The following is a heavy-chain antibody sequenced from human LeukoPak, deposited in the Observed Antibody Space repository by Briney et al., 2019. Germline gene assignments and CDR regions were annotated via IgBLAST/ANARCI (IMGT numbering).Heavy chain of an antibody. V-gene: IGHV4-34*01. CDR2: INHSGST. CDR3: AREKYSSSPSRRIVDI. Sequence: SETLSLTCAVYGGSFSGYYWSWIRQPPGKGLEWIGAINHSGSTNYNPSLKSRVTISVDTSKNQFSLKLSSVTAADTAVYYCAREKYSSSPSRRIVDIWGQGTMVTVSS. D-gene: IGHD6-6*01. J-gene: IGHJ3*02. CDR1: GGSFSGYY.